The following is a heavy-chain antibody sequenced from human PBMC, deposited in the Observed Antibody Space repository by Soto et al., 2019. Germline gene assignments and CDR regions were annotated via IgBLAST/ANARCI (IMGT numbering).Heavy chain of an antibody. V-gene: IGHV3-30-3*01. CDR3: ARAPYYYDSSGSTRSAPY. CDR2: ISYDGSNK. Sequence: GSLRLSCAASGFTFSSYAMHWVRQAPGKGLEWVAVISYDGSNKYYADSVKGRFTISRDNSKNTLYLQMNSLRAEDTAVYYCARAPYYYDSSGSTRSAPYWGQGT. J-gene: IGHJ4*02. CDR1: GFTFSSYA. D-gene: IGHD3-22*01.